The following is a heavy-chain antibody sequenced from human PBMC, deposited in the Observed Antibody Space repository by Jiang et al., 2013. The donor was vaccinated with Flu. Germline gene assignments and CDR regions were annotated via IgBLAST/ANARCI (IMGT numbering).Heavy chain of an antibody. CDR2: VYYTGDT. Sequence: PGLVKTSETLSLTCIVSGGSITRGSYYWSWVRQPPGKGLEWVGSVYYTGDTHYNPSLKSRLNILVDTSKNQFSLKLSSVTAADTAVYYSARLADKDGYRLDAFDVWGHGTMVTVSS. J-gene: IGHJ3*01. V-gene: IGHV4-39*07. CDR1: GGSITRGSYY. D-gene: IGHD5-24*01. CDR3: ARLADKDGYRLDAFDV.